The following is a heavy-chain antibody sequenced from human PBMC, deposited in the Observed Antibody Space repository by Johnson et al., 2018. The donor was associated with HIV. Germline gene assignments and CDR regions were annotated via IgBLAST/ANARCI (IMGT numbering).Heavy chain of an antibody. CDR3: ARDSTPWGGDYVDYAFDI. V-gene: IGHV3-11*04. J-gene: IGHJ3*02. CDR2: ISSSGSTI. CDR1: GFSFSDYY. Sequence: QVQLVESGGGLVKPGGSLRLSCAASGFSFSDYYMSWIRQAPGKGLESVSYISSSGSTIYYADSVKARFTISMDNAKKSLYLQMNSLRAEDTAVYYCARDSTPWGGDYVDYAFDIWGQGTMVTVSS. D-gene: IGHD4-17*01.